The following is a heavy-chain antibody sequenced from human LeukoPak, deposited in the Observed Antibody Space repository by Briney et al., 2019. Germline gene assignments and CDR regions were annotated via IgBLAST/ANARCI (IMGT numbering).Heavy chain of an antibody. V-gene: IGHV4-34*01. Sequence: SETLSLTCAVYGGSLSGYYWSWIRQPPGKGLEWIGEINHSGSTNYNPSLKSRVTISVDTSRNQFSLKLSSVTAADTAVYYWARGGGYDFWSGYGYYGMDVWGQGTTVTVSS. D-gene: IGHD3-3*01. CDR2: INHSGST. J-gene: IGHJ6*02. CDR1: GGSLSGYY. CDR3: ARGGGYDFWSGYGYYGMDV.